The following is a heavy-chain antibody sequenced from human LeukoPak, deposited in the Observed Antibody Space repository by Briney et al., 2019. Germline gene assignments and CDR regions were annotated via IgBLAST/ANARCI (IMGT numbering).Heavy chain of an antibody. CDR3: AAARGLYHDNSGYRYGLDV. V-gene: IGHV3-30-3*01. CDR1: GFTFSSYV. D-gene: IGHD3-22*01. Sequence: GRSLRLSCAASGFTFSSYVLHWVRQAPGKGLDWVASISYDGANKNHADSVKGRFTISRDNSNNTLYLQMSSLRGEDTALYYCAAARGLYHDNSGYRYGLDVWGQGTTVTVSS. CDR2: ISYDGANK. J-gene: IGHJ6*02.